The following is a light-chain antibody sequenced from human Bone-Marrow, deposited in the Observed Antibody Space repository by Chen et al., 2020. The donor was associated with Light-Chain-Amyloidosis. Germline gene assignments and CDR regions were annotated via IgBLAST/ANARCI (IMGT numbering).Light chain of an antibody. CDR1: QSVSSY. V-gene: IGKV3-11*01. CDR2: DAS. Sequence: EIVLTQSPATLSLSPGERVTLSCRASQSVSSYLAWYQQKPGQAPRLLIYDASNRATGIPARFSGSGSATDFTLTISRLEPEDVAVYYCQQRSNWWTFGQGTKVEIK. CDR3: QQRSNWWT. J-gene: IGKJ1*01.